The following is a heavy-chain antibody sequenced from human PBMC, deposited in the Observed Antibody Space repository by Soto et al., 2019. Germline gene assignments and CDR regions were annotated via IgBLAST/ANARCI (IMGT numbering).Heavy chain of an antibody. V-gene: IGHV1-2*02. Sequence: QVQLVQSGAEVKKSGASVKVSCKASGYTFTDYHIHWVRQAPGQGLEFMGWINTNNGGAGSAQQFQGRVTVTRDTSIATVYMELSNLRSDDTAVYYCARSELERGEVGYYGMDVWGQGTTVTVSS. J-gene: IGHJ6*02. D-gene: IGHD3-16*01. CDR3: ARSELERGEVGYYGMDV. CDR2: INTNNGGA. CDR1: GYTFTDYH.